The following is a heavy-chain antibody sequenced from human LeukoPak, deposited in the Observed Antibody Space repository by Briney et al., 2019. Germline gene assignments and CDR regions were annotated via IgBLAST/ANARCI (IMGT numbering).Heavy chain of an antibody. V-gene: IGHV3-30*18. CDR2: ISYDGSNK. CDR3: AKTGRGDGAVDV. D-gene: IGHD3-16*01. J-gene: IGHJ6*04. Sequence: GGSLRLSCAASGFTFSSYGMHWVRQAPGKGLEWVAVISYDGSNKYYADSVKGRFTISRDNSKNTLYLQMDSLRAEDTAVYYCAKTGRGDGAVDVWGKGTTVTVSS. CDR1: GFTFSSYG.